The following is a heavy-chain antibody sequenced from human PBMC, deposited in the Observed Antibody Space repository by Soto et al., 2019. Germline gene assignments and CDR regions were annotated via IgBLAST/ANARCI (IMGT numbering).Heavy chain of an antibody. CDR1: GGSFSGYY. CDR2: INHSGST. CDR3: ARGRGGRYGYFHYYGMDV. J-gene: IGHJ6*02. V-gene: IGHV4-34*01. Sequence: LSLTCAVYGGSFSGYYWSWIRQPPGKGLEWIGEINHSGSTNYNPSLKSRVTISVDTSKNQFSLKLSSVTAADTAVYYCARGRGGRYGYFHYYGMDVWGQGTTVTVSS. D-gene: IGHD3-16*01.